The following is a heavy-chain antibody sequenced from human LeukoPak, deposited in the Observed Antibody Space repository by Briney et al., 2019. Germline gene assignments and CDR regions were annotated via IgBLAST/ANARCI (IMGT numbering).Heavy chain of an antibody. V-gene: IGHV4-39*01. D-gene: IGHD1-26*01. Sequence: PSETLSLTCTVSGGSISSSSYYWGWIRQPLGKGLEWIGSIYYSGSTYYNPSLKSRVTISVDTSKNQFSLKLSSVTAADTAVYYCARPGIVGSKVDYWGQGTLVTVSS. CDR1: GGSISSSSYY. J-gene: IGHJ4*02. CDR3: ARPGIVGSKVDY. CDR2: IYYSGST.